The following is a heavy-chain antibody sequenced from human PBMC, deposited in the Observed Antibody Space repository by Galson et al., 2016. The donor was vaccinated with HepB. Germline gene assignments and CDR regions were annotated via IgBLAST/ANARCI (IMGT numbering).Heavy chain of an antibody. CDR2: INYDGSGK. V-gene: IGHV3-7*01. Sequence: SLRLSCAAAGFTFTAYWMTWVRQAPGKGLEWVANINYDGSGKYYVDSAKGRFTISSDNAQKSVFLQMNSLRVEDTAMYFCMSGYTSGIWGQGTMVTVSS. CDR1: GFTFTAYW. J-gene: IGHJ3*02. D-gene: IGHD6-13*01. CDR3: MSGYTSGI.